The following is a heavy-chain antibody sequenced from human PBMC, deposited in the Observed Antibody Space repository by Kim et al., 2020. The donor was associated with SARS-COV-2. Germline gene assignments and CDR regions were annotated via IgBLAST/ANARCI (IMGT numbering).Heavy chain of an antibody. CDR1: GYTFTGYA. D-gene: IGHD3-22*01. Sequence: ASVKVSCKASGYTFTGYAMHWVRQAPGQRLEWMGWIKIGNGNTEFSQNFQGRVTMTRDTSATTAYMELSSLRSEDTAMYYCARNIWSSSGYYAFDIWGQGTMVTVSS. V-gene: IGHV1-3*04. J-gene: IGHJ3*02. CDR3: ARNIWSSSGYYAFDI. CDR2: IKIGNGNT.